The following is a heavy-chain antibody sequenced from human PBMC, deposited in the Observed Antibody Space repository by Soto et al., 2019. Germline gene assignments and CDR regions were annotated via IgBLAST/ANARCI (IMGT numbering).Heavy chain of an antibody. CDR1: GGTFSSYA. CDR2: IIPIFGTA. CDR3: ARDLFRAYYDFWSGYHPPGVMDV. Sequence: SVKVSCKASGGTFSSYAISWVRQAPGQGLEWMGGIIPIFGTANYAQKFRGRVTITADESTSTAYMELSSLRSGDTAVYYCARDLFRAYYDFWSGYHPPGVMDVWGQGTTVTVSS. J-gene: IGHJ6*02. D-gene: IGHD3-3*01. V-gene: IGHV1-69*13.